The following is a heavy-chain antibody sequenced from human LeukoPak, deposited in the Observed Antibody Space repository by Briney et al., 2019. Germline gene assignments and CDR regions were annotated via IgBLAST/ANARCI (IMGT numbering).Heavy chain of an antibody. D-gene: IGHD3-3*01. CDR1: GGSISTYY. Sequence: PSGTLSLTCTVSGGSISTYYWSWIRLPPGKGLEWIAYIYFTGRTQYNPSLKSRVTISEDTSKNQFSLRLSSVTPADTAVYYCARGGYDSDFDYWGQGTLVTVSS. CDR3: ARGGYDSDFDY. V-gene: IGHV4-59*01. J-gene: IGHJ4*02. CDR2: IYFTGRT.